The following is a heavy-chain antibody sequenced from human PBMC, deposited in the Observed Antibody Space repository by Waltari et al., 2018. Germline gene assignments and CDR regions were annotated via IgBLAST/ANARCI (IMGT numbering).Heavy chain of an antibody. Sequence: QVQLQESGPGLVKPSETLSLTCAVSGYSISSGYYWGWIRQPPGKGLEWIGSIYHSGRPYYNPSLKSRVTISVDTSKTQFSLKLSSVTAADTAVYYCARITTTQGGDYWGQGTLVTVSS. D-gene: IGHD4-4*01. V-gene: IGHV4-38-2*01. CDR2: IYHSGRP. CDR3: ARITTTQGGDY. J-gene: IGHJ4*02. CDR1: GYSISSGYY.